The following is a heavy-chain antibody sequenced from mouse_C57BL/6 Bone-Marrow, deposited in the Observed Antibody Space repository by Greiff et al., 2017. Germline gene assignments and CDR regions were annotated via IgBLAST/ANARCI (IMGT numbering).Heavy chain of an antibody. CDR3: ARDYYGSSY. CDR1: GFTFSSYA. CDR2: ISDGGSYT. J-gene: IGHJ2*01. D-gene: IGHD1-1*01. V-gene: IGHV5-4*01. Sequence: EVMLVESGGGLVKPGGSLKLSCAASGFTFSSYAMSWVRQTPEKRLEWVATISDGGSYTNYPDNVKGRFTIARDNAKNNLYLQMSHLKAEDTAMYYCARDYYGSSYWGQGTTLTVSS.